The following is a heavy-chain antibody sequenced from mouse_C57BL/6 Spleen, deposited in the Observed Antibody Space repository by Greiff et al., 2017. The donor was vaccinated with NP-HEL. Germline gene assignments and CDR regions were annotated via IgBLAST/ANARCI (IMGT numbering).Heavy chain of an antibody. J-gene: IGHJ1*03. V-gene: IGHV1-18*01. D-gene: IGHD2-3*01. CDR1: GYTFTDYN. Sequence: VQLQQSGPELVKPGASVKIPCKASGYTFTDYNMDWVKQSHGKSLEWIGDINPNNGGTIYNQKFKGKATLTVDKSSSTAYMELRSLTSEDTAVYYCARGWLLGYSFDVWGTGTTVTVSS. CDR2: INPNNGGT. CDR3: ARGWLLGYSFDV.